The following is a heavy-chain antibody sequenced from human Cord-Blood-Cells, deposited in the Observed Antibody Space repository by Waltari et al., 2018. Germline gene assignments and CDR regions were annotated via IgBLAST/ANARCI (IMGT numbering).Heavy chain of an antibody. V-gene: IGHV3-21*01. CDR3: ARDRVGATRGEADY. D-gene: IGHD1-26*01. CDR1: GFTFSRYS. Sequence: EVQLVESGGGLVHPGGSLRLSCAASGFTFSRYSMNWVRQAPGKGLEWVSSISSSSSYIYYADAVKGRFTISRDNAKNSLYLQMNSLRAEDTAVYYCARDRVGATRGEADYWGQGTLVTVSS. J-gene: IGHJ4*02. CDR2: ISSSSSYI.